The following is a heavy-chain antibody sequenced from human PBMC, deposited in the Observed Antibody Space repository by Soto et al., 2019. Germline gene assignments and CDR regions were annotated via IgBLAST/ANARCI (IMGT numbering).Heavy chain of an antibody. J-gene: IGHJ5*02. CDR2: ITSKANSYAT. CDR1: GFNLSASA. D-gene: IGHD2-15*01. V-gene: IGHV3-73*01. CDR3: TRVRGGRSCYFDP. Sequence: PGESLKISCAASGFNLSASAIHWVRQASGKGLEWVGRITSKANSYATSSAESVKGRFTISRDDSKNTAYLQMNSLKTDDTAVYFCTRVRGGRSCYFDPWGQGTLVTVSS.